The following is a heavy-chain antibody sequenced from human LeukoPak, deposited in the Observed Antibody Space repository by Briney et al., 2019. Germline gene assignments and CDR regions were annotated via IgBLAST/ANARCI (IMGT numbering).Heavy chain of an antibody. Sequence: GGSLRLSCEASGFTFNTYAIYWVRQAPGKGLEWVSGICGSGGCTYYADSVKGRFTISRDNSKNTVYLQMNSLTAGATAVYYCAKTTVGYSSGRYPGWPADCWGQGTLVTVSS. CDR2: ICGSGGCT. J-gene: IGHJ4*02. D-gene: IGHD6-19*01. V-gene: IGHV3-23*01. CDR3: AKTTVGYSSGRYPGWPADC. CDR1: GFTFNTYA.